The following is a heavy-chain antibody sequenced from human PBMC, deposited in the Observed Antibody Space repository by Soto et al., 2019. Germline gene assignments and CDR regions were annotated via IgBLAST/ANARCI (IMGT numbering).Heavy chain of an antibody. Sequence: ASVKVSSKASGGTFSSYSISWVRQAPGQGLEWMGRIIPILGIANYAQKFQGRVTITADKSTSTAYMELSSLRSEDTAVYYCARLAAAGTNFDYWGQGTLVTVSS. J-gene: IGHJ4*02. CDR1: GGTFSSYS. V-gene: IGHV1-69*02. CDR2: IIPILGIA. CDR3: ARLAAAGTNFDY. D-gene: IGHD6-13*01.